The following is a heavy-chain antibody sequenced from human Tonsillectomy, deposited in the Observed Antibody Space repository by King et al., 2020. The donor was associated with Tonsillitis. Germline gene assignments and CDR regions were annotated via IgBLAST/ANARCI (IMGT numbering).Heavy chain of an antibody. CDR1: GDSMSSSSYY. CDR3: GRRDHLKYRDV. V-gene: IGHV4-39*02. J-gene: IGHJ6*03. D-gene: IGHD2-21*01. CDR2: IYYSGSS. Sequence: QLQESGPGLVKPSEALSLTCSVSGDSMSSSSYYWVWIRQPPGKGLEWIGSIYYSGSSRYNASLKSRVSISINMSKSHFSLRFNSVTAADTAMYYCGRRDHLKYRDVWGKGTTVTVSS.